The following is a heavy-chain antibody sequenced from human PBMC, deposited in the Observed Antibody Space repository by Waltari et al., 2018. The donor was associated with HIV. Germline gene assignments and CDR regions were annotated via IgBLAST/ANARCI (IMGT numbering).Heavy chain of an antibody. CDR3: AKTLPWQWGGGAA. D-gene: IGHD2-15*01. CDR2: IYSTGST. CDR1: GGSIRSPGYY. Sequence: QVQLQESGPRLVKPSQTLSLTCTFSGGSIRSPGYYWSWIRQRPGKGLGWIGYIYSTGSTSYSSSLKSRVAISLDRSNNQFSLELRSVTAADTAMYYCAKTLPWQWGGGAAWGQGTLVTVSS. V-gene: IGHV4-31*03. J-gene: IGHJ5*02.